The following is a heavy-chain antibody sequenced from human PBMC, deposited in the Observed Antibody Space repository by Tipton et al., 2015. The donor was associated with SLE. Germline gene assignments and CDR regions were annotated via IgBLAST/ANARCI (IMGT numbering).Heavy chain of an antibody. CDR2: IHTSGNI. J-gene: IGHJ4*02. D-gene: IGHD4-11*01. V-gene: IGHV4-4*07. Sequence: LRLSCTVSGDSIVSYYWSWIRQPAGEGLEWIGRIHTSGNINYNPSLKSRVTMSLDTSKNQFSLRLSSVTAADTAVYYCARDLPGVTTGQFDYWGQGTLVTVSS. CDR3: ARDLPGVTTGQFDY. CDR1: GDSIVSYY.